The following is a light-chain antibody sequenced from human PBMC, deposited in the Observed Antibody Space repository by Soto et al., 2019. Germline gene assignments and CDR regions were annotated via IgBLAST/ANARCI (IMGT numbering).Light chain of an antibody. CDR2: WAS. J-gene: IGKJ2*01. V-gene: IGKV4-1*01. CDR1: QSVLYSSNNKNY. CDR3: QQYYSTPYT. Sequence: DIVMTQSPDSLAVTLGERATINCKSSQSVLYSSNNKNYLAWYQQKPGEPPKLLIYWASTRESGVPDRFSGGVSGTDFTLTISSLQADDVSIYYCQQYYSTPYTFGQGTKLEIK.